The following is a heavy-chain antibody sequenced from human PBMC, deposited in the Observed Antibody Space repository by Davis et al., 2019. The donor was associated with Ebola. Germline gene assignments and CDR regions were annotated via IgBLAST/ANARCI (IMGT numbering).Heavy chain of an antibody. CDR1: GDSISSGDYS. V-gene: IGHV4-30-2*01. Sequence: PSETLSLTCAVSGDSISSGDYSWSWIRQPPQKGLEWIGYIYHSGSTYYNPSLKSRVTLSVDRSKNQFSLKLTSVTAADTAVYYCARARDGYNPQGAFDIWGQGTMVTVSS. CDR2: IYHSGST. J-gene: IGHJ3*02. CDR3: ARARDGYNPQGAFDI. D-gene: IGHD5-24*01.